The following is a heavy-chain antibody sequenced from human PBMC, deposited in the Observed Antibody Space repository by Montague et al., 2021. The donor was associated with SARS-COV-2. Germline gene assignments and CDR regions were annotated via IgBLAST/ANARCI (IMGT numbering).Heavy chain of an antibody. CDR3: ARFFGPYYYGLDV. Sequence: SETLSLTCTVSVGSLSTYSWSWIRQPPGKGLECIGYLYYTGNTKYNPSLKSRVTISVDTSKNQFSLKLGSVTAADTAVYYCARFFGPYYYGLDVWGQGTTVTVSS. V-gene: IGHV4-59*13. J-gene: IGHJ6*02. CDR1: VGSLSTYS. CDR2: LYYTGNT. D-gene: IGHD3-10*01.